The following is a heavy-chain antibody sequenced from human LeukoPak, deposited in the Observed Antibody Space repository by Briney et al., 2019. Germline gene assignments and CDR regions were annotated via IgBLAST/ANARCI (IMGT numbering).Heavy chain of an antibody. CDR2: IYYSGST. V-gene: IGHV4-61*08. J-gene: IGHJ4*02. Sequence: SETLSLTCTVSGGSISSGGYYWSWIRQPPGKGLEWVGYIYYSGSTNYNPSLKSRVTISVDTSKNQFSLKLSSVTAADTAVYYCASGYGGYPYYFDYWGQGTLVTVSS. D-gene: IGHD5-12*01. CDR3: ASGYGGYPYYFDY. CDR1: GGSISSGGYY.